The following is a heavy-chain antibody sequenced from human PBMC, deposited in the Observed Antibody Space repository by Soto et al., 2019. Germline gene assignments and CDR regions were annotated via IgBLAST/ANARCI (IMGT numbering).Heavy chain of an antibody. CDR3: ARDRGYDAHDYYYNAMDV. V-gene: IGHV3-21*01. Sequence: GXLGLSCLCSGFTFRTYTMNWVRQAPGSGLEWVSGIRGFSPYTFYAESVKGRFTISRDNAKNSLYLQMDSLRAEDTAVYYCARDRGYDAHDYYYNAMDVWGQGTTVTVSS. J-gene: IGHJ6*02. D-gene: IGHD3-10*01. CDR2: IRGFSPYT. CDR1: GFTFRTYT.